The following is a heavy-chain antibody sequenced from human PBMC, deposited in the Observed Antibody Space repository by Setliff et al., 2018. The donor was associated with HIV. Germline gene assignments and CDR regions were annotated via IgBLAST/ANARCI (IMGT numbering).Heavy chain of an antibody. Sequence: PSETLSLTCAVYGGSFSGYYWSWIRQPPGKGLEWIGEINHSGSTNYNPSLKSRVTISVDTSKNQFSLKLSSVTAADTAVYYCARRGDFFYYAMDVWGQGTTVTVSS. CDR2: INHSGST. CDR1: GGSFSGYY. CDR3: ARRGDFFYYAMDV. V-gene: IGHV4-34*01. J-gene: IGHJ6*02.